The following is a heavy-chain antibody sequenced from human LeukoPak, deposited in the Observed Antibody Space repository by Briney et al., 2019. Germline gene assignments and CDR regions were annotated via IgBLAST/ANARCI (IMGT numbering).Heavy chain of an antibody. CDR1: GGSISSSNW. D-gene: IGHD5-18*01. J-gene: IGHJ4*02. Sequence: SGTLSLTCAVSGGSISSSNWWSWVRQPQGKGLEWIGEIYHSGSTNYNPSLKSRVTISVDKSKNQFSLKLSSVTAADTAVYYCAREPRGYSYGSGYWGQGTLVTVSS. V-gene: IGHV4-4*02. CDR3: AREPRGYSYGSGY. CDR2: IYHSGST.